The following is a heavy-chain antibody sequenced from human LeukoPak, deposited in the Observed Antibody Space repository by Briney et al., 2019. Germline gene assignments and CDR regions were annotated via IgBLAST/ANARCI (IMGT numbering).Heavy chain of an antibody. Sequence: GASVKVSCKASGYTFNGYYIHWVRQAPGQGLEWMGWINPNSGVTKYAQQFQGRVTMTWDTSVSTAYMELYRLTSDDTAMYYCDRFGVVTNDAFDIWGQGTMVTISS. J-gene: IGHJ3*02. D-gene: IGHD3-3*01. CDR3: DRFGVVTNDAFDI. V-gene: IGHV1-2*02. CDR1: GYTFNGYY. CDR2: INPNSGVT.